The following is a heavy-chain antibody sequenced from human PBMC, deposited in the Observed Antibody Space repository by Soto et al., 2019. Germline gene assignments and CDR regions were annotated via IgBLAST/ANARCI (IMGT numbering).Heavy chain of an antibody. D-gene: IGHD6-19*01. V-gene: IGHV3-30*18. Sequence: GGSLRLSCAASGFTFSSYGMHWVRQAPGKGLEWVAVISYDGSNKYYADSVKGRFTISRDNSKNTLYLQMNSLRAEDTAVYYCAKDGRVAVAGRGGFDYWGQGTLVTVSS. J-gene: IGHJ4*02. CDR3: AKDGRVAVAGRGGFDY. CDR2: ISYDGSNK. CDR1: GFTFSSYG.